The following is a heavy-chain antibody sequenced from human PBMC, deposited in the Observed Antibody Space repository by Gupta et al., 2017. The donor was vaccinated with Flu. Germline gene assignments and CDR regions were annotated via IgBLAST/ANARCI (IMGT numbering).Heavy chain of an antibody. CDR2: LYPGDSDL. Sequence: VQSGAEVKKPGESLTISCRGSGYNFGSYWIGWVRQRPGKGLEWMGILYPGDSDLNYSPSFQGRVTISADKSISTAYLQWRSLQASDTGIYYCARRHSSGWYWGLDFDSWGQGTLVTVSA. D-gene: IGHD6-19*01. J-gene: IGHJ4*02. V-gene: IGHV5-51*03. CDR1: GYNFGSYW. CDR3: ARRHSSGWYWGLDFDS.